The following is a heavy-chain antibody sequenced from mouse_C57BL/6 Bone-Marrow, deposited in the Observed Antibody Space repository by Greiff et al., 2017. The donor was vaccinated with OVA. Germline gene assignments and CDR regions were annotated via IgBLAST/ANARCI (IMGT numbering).Heavy chain of an antibody. CDR3: ASNQLRSEAMDY. CDR1: GYTFTSYW. Sequence: QVQLQQPGAELVRPGSSVKLSCKASGYTFTSYWMDWVKQRPGQGLEWIGNIYPSASETHYTQKFQDKATLTVDKSASTAYMQLSSLTSDDAAVYDCASNQLRSEAMDYWGQGTSVTVSS. J-gene: IGHJ4*01. D-gene: IGHD3-2*02. V-gene: IGHV1-61*01. CDR2: IYPSASET.